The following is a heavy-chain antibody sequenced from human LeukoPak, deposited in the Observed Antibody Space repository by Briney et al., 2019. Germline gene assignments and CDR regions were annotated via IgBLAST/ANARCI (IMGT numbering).Heavy chain of an antibody. V-gene: IGHV4-61*02. CDR1: GGSISSGSYY. CDR2: IYTSGST. D-gene: IGHD2-2*02. CDR3: ARAVVPAAIIWFDP. Sequence: SETLSLTCTVSGGSISSGSYYWSWIRQPAGKGLEWIGRIYTSGSTNYNPSLKSRVTISVDTSKNQFSLKLSSVTAADTAVYYCARAVVPAAIIWFDPWGQGTLVTVSS. J-gene: IGHJ5*02.